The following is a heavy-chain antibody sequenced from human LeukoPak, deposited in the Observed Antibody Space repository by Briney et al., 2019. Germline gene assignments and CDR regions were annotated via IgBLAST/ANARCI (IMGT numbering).Heavy chain of an antibody. Sequence: SETLSLTCTVSGYFINSGFYWGWIRQPPGKGLEWIGSIHFSGSTFYNPSLKSRVTMSVDTSKKQFSLKLSSVTAADTAVYYCARHPSGYQLLIDYWGQGTLVTVSS. D-gene: IGHD2-2*01. CDR3: ARHPSGYQLLIDY. V-gene: IGHV4-38-2*02. J-gene: IGHJ4*02. CDR1: GYFINSGFY. CDR2: IHFSGST.